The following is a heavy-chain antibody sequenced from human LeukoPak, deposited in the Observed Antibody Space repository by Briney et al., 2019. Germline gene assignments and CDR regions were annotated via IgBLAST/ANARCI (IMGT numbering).Heavy chain of an antibody. CDR3: ARDGMVRGVIGY. D-gene: IGHD3-10*01. CDR2: ISSSSSYI. J-gene: IGHJ4*02. Sequence: GGSLRLSCAASGFTFSSYSMNWVRQAPGKGLEWVSSISSSSSYIYYADSVKGRFTISRDNAKNSLYLQMNSLRAEDTAVYYCARDGMVRGVIGYWGQGTLVTVSS. V-gene: IGHV3-21*01. CDR1: GFTFSSYS.